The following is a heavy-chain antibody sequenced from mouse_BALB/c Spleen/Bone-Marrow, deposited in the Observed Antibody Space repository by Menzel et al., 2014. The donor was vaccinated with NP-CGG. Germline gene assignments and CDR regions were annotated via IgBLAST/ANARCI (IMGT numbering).Heavy chain of an antibody. CDR3: ARLYYYGNLFV. Sequence: EVKLQESGGGLVQPGGSLLLSCAASGLDFSRYWMSWVRQAPGKGLEWIGEINPDSSTINYTPPLKDKFIISRDNAKNTLYLQMSKVRSEDTALYCCARLYYYGNLFVLGAGTTVTVSS. V-gene: IGHV4-1*02. CDR1: GLDFSRYW. J-gene: IGHJ1*01. CDR2: INPDSSTI. D-gene: IGHD1-1*01.